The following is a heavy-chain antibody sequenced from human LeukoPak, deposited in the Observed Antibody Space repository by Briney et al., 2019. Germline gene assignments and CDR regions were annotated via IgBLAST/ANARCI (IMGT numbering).Heavy chain of an antibody. D-gene: IGHD6-6*01. V-gene: IGHV4-38-2*02. CDR3: ARAPAGSSSNDAFDI. J-gene: IGHJ3*02. Sequence: PSETLSPTCTVSGYSISTGYYWDWIRQPPGKGLEWIGTFYHGGSTYYNPSLKSRVTISVDTSKNQFSLNLTSVTAADTAVYYCARAPAGSSSNDAFDIWGQGTMATVSS. CDR1: GYSISTGYY. CDR2: FYHGGST.